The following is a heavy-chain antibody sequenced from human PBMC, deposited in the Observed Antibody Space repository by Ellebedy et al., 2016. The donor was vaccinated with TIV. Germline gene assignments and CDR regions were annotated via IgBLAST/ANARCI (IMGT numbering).Heavy chain of an antibody. V-gene: IGHV4-59*01. Sequence: MPGGSLRLSCTVSGGSISSYYWSWIRQPPGKGLEWLGYIYYSGSTNYNPSLKSRVTISVDTSKNQFSLKLSSVTAADPAVYYCASSLTMLRGGMDVWGQGTTVTVSS. CDR2: IYYSGST. D-gene: IGHD3-10*01. CDR3: ASSLTMLRGGMDV. J-gene: IGHJ6*02. CDR1: GGSISSYY.